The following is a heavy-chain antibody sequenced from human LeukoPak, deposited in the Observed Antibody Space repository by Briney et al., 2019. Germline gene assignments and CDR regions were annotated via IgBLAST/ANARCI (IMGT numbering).Heavy chain of an antibody. Sequence: PSETLSLTCTVSGGSISSGGYYWSWIRQHPGKGLEWIGYINYSGNIYYNPSLKSRVIISVDTSKNQFSLKLSSVTAADTAVYYCARDLFGDHEGYWGQGTLVAVSS. CDR1: GGSISSGGYY. V-gene: IGHV4-31*03. CDR2: INYSGNI. CDR3: ARDLFGDHEGY. J-gene: IGHJ4*02. D-gene: IGHD2-21*01.